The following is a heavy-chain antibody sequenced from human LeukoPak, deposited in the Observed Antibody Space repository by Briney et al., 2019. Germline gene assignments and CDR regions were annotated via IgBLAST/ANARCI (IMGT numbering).Heavy chain of an antibody. D-gene: IGHD3-10*01. V-gene: IGHV3-23*01. J-gene: IGHJ4*02. CDR2: ISYSGGST. Sequence: PGGSLRLSCASSGFTFSSYAVSWVRQTPGKGLEWVSSISYSGGSTHYADSVKGRFTISRDNSKNTLYLQMNSLRAEDTAVYYCVKSGSGSYYNPDFDYWGQGTLVTVCS. CDR1: GFTFSSYA. CDR3: VKSGSGSYYNPDFDY.